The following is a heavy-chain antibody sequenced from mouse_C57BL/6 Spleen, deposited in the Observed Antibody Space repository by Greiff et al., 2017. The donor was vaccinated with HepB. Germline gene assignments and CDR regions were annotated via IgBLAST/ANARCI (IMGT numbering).Heavy chain of an antibody. J-gene: IGHJ3*01. Sequence: QVQLKQPGTELVKPGASVKLSCKASGYTFTSYWMHWVKQRPGQGLEWIGNINPSNGGTNYNEKFKSKATLTVDKSSSTAYMQLSSLTSEDSAVYYCAYPGEDYDARAFAYWGQGTLVTVSA. CDR1: GYTFTSYW. V-gene: IGHV1-53*01. CDR2: INPSNGGT. D-gene: IGHD2-4*01. CDR3: AYPGEDYDARAFAY.